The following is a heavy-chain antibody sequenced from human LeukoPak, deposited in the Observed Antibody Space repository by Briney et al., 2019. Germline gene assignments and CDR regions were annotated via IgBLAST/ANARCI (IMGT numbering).Heavy chain of an antibody. J-gene: IGHJ6*03. CDR2: ISSSSSYI. CDR3: ARDQAGYCSSTSCYISFYYYYYMDV. CDR1: GLNVKNNY. D-gene: IGHD2-2*02. Sequence: GGSLRLSCVTSGLNVKNNYMFWVRQAPGKGLEWVSSISSSSSYIYYADSVKGRFTISRDNAKNSLYLQMNSLRAEDTAVYYCARDQAGYCSSTSCYISFYYYYYMDVWGKGTTVTVSS. V-gene: IGHV3-21*01.